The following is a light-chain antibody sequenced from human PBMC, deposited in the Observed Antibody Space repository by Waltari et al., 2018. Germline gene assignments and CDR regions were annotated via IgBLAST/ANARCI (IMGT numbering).Light chain of an antibody. CDR1: SAYSNYN. CDR3: GADHGSGSSFVYV. V-gene: IGLV9-49*03. Sequence: QPVLTQPPSASASLGASVTPTCTLSSAYSNYNVDCDQPRPGKGPRFVMRVGTGGIVGSKGDGIPDRFSVLGSGLNRYLTIKNIQEEDESDYHCGADHGSGSSFVYVFGTGTKVTVL. CDR2: VGTGGIVG. J-gene: IGLJ1*01.